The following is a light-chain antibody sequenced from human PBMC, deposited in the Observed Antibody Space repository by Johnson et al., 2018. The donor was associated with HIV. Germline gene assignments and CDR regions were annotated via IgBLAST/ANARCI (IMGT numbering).Light chain of an antibody. CDR1: SSNIGNNY. Sequence: QSVLTQRPSVSAAPGQKVTISCSGSSSNIGNNYVSWYQQLPGTAPKLLIYDNNKRPSGIPDRFSGSKSGTSATLGITGLQTGDEADYYCGTWDSSLSAGVCGTGTTVTVL. J-gene: IGLJ1*01. CDR2: DNN. CDR3: GTWDSSLSAGV. V-gene: IGLV1-51*01.